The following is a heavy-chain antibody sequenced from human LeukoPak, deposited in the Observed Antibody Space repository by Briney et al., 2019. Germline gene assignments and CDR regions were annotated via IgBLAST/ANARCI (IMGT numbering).Heavy chain of an antibody. CDR2: IYHSGST. J-gene: IGHJ6*03. Sequence: PSETLSLTCTVSGGSISSGGHYWSWIRQPPGKGLEWIGYIYHSGSTYYNPSLKSRVTISVDRSKNQFSLKLTSVTAADTAVYYCARVTSYQLLSDYYYYMDVWGKGTTVTVSS. V-gene: IGHV4-30-2*01. D-gene: IGHD2-2*01. CDR1: GGSISSGGHY. CDR3: ARVTSYQLLSDYYYYMDV.